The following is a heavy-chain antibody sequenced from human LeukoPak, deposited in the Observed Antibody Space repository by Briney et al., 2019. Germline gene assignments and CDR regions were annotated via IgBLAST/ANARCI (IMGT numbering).Heavy chain of an antibody. Sequence: PSQTLSLTCTVSGGSIRSDYYWGWIRQPPGKGLEWIGSIYHSGGTYYNPSLKSRVTISVDTSKNQFSLKLSSVTAADTAVYYCARAIEVGAMTPFDYWGQGTLVTVSS. V-gene: IGHV4-38-2*02. CDR1: GGSIRSDYY. J-gene: IGHJ4*02. D-gene: IGHD1-26*01. CDR2: IYHSGGT. CDR3: ARAIEVGAMTPFDY.